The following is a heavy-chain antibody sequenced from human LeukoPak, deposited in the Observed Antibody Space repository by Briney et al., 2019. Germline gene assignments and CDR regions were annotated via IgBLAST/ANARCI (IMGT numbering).Heavy chain of an antibody. V-gene: IGHV1-8*01. J-gene: IGHJ4*02. D-gene: IGHD5-12*01. CDR3: ARSVGYSGYDSNEIDY. Sequence: ASVKVSCKASGYTFTSYDINWVRQATGQGLEWMGWMNPNSGNTGYARKFQGRVTMTRNTSISTAYMELSSLRSEDTAVYYCARSVGYSGYDSNEIDYWGQGTLVTVSS. CDR2: MNPNSGNT. CDR1: GYTFTSYD.